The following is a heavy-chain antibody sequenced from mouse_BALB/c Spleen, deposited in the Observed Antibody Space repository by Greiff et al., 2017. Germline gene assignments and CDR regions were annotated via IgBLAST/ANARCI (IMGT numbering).Heavy chain of an antibody. V-gene: IGHV14-3*02. J-gene: IGHJ3*01. CDR2: IDPANGNT. CDR1: GFNIKDTY. CDR3: ARGYDYESGLAY. Sequence: EVQLQQSGAELVKPGASVKLSCTASGFNIKDTYMHWVKQRPEQGLEWIGRIDPANGNTKYDPKFQGKATITADTSSNTAYLQLSSLTSEDTAVYYCARGYDYESGLAYWGQGTLVTVSA. D-gene: IGHD2-4*01.